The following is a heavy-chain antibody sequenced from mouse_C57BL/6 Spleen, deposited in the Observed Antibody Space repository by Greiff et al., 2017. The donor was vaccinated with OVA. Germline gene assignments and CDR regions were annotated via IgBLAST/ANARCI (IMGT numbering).Heavy chain of an antibody. CDR2: ISYDGSN. J-gene: IGHJ1*03. Sequence: EVKLLESGPGLVKPSQSLSLTCSVTGYSITSGYYWNWIRQFPGNKLEWMGYISYDGSNNYNPSLKNRISITRDTSKNQFFLKLNSVTTEDTATYYCARSGKWYFDVWGTGTTVTVSS. CDR3: ARSGKWYFDV. V-gene: IGHV3-6*01. CDR1: GYSITSGYY. D-gene: IGHD4-1*01.